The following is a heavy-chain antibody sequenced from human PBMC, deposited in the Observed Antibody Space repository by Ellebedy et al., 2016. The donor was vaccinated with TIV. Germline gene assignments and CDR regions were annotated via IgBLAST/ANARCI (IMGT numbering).Heavy chain of an antibody. CDR1: GGTFSSYA. Sequence: SVKVSCXASGGTFSSYAISWVRQAPGQGLEWMGGIIPIFGTANYAQKFQGRVTITADESTSTAYMELSSLRSEDTAVYYCARDRRIYCSSTSCSSMDVWGKGTTVTVSS. D-gene: IGHD2-2*01. V-gene: IGHV1-69*13. CDR2: IIPIFGTA. CDR3: ARDRRIYCSSTSCSSMDV. J-gene: IGHJ6*03.